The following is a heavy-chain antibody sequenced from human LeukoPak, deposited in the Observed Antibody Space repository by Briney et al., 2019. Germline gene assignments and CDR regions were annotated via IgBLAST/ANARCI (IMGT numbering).Heavy chain of an antibody. CDR1: GYTFTGYY. CDR2: INPNSGGT. V-gene: IGHV1-2*02. D-gene: IGHD4-17*01. Sequence: ASVKVSCKASGYTFTGYYMHWVRQAPGQGLEWMGWINPNSGGTNYAQKFQGRVTMTRDTSISTAYMELSRLRSDDTAVYYCARDRGPYYSDNADYYYMDVWRKGTTVTVS. CDR3: ARDRGPYYSDNADYYYMDV. J-gene: IGHJ6*03.